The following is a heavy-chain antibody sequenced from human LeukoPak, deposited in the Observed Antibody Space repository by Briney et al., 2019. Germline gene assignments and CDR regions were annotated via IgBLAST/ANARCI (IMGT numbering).Heavy chain of an antibody. J-gene: IGHJ4*02. CDR1: GFSFSTYW. V-gene: IGHV3-7*01. Sequence: GGSLRLSCVASGFSFSTYWMSWVRQSPGEGLEWVANINQDGREKYYAYSVKGRFTISRDNAKNSLYLQMNSLRAEDTAVYYCAREQNYGDYAVDYWGQGTLVTVSS. D-gene: IGHD4-17*01. CDR3: AREQNYGDYAVDY. CDR2: INQDGREK.